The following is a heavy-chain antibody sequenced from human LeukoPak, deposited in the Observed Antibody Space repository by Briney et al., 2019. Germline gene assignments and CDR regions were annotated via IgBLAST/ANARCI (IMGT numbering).Heavy chain of an antibody. D-gene: IGHD1-26*01. J-gene: IGHJ4*02. V-gene: IGHV5-51*01. Sequence: GESLKISCKASGSRFTSYWIGWVRQMPGKGLECMGIIHPGDSETRYSPSFQGQVTISADKPISTAYLQWSGLKASDTAMYYCARRLGATQPYIDFWGQGTLVTVSS. CDR2: IHPGDSET. CDR3: ARRLGATQPYIDF. CDR1: GSRFTSYW.